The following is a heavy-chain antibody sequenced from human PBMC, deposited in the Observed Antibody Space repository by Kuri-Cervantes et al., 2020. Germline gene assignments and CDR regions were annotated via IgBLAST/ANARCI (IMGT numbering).Heavy chain of an antibody. V-gene: IGHV4-4*07. CDR1: GGSISGYY. CDR3: ASLDRYYYYMDV. CDR2: IYISGST. Sequence: GSLRLSCTVSGGSISGYYWSWLRKPAGKGLEWIGRIYISGSTEYNPSLESRVTMSVDKSKNQFSLKLSSVTAADTAVYYCASLDRYYYYMDVWGEGTTVTVSS. J-gene: IGHJ6*03.